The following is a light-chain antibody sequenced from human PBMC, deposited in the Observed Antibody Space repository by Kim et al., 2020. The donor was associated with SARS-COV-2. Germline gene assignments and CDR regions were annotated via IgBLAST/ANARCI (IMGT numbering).Light chain of an antibody. Sequence: QSVLTQPASVSGSPGQSITISCTGTSSDVGGYNYVSWYQQHPGKAPKLMIYDVSKRPSGVSNRFSGSKSGNTASLTISGLTAEDEADYYCSSYTSSSTWVFGGGTQLTVL. CDR3: SSYTSSSTWV. J-gene: IGLJ3*02. CDR2: DVS. CDR1: SSDVGGYNY. V-gene: IGLV2-14*01.